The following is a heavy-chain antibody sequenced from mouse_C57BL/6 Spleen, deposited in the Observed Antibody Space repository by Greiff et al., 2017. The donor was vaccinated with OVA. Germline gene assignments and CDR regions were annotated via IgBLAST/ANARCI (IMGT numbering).Heavy chain of an antibody. V-gene: IGHV5-9-1*02. J-gene: IGHJ4*01. CDR3: TRVLITTGAMDY. D-gene: IGHD1-1*01. CDR1: GFTFSSYA. Sequence: EVQVVESGAGLVKPGGSLKLSCAASGFTFSSYAMSWVRQTPEKRLEWVAYISSGGDYIYYADTVKGRFTISRDNARNTLYLQMSSLKSEDTAMYYCTRVLITTGAMDYWGQGTSVTVSS. CDR2: ISSGGDYI.